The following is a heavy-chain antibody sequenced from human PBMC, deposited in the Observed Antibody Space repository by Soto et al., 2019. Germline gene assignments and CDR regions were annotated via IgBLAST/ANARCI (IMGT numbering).Heavy chain of an antibody. J-gene: IGHJ4*02. CDR3: AHRQTYCGGNCYSGFDY. V-gene: IGHV2-5*02. CDR2: IYWDDDK. Sequence: QITLKESGPTLVKPTQTLTLTCTFSGFSLSTSGVGVGWIRQPPGKALEWLALIYWDDDKRYSPSLKSRLTITNDSSKNQVVLTMTNMDPVDTATYYCAHRQTYCGGNCYSGFDYWGQGTLVTVSS. D-gene: IGHD2-21*02. CDR1: GFSLSTSGVG.